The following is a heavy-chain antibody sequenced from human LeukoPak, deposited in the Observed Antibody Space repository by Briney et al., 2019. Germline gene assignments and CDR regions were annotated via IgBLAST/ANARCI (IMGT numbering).Heavy chain of an antibody. J-gene: IGHJ4*02. CDR1: GYSISSGYY. CDR3: ARDGSYSSSWYFDY. CDR2: ISSSSSYI. V-gene: IGHV3-21*01. Sequence: ETLSLTCTVSGYSISSGYYWGWIRQPPGKGLEWVSSISSSSSYIYYADSVKGRFTISRDNAKNSLYLQMNSLRAEDTAVYYCARDGSYSSSWYFDYWGQGTLVTVSS. D-gene: IGHD6-13*01.